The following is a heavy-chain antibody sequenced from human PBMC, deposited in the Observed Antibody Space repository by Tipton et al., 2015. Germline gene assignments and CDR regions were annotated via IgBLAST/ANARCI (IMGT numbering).Heavy chain of an antibody. J-gene: IGHJ5*02. V-gene: IGHV3-74*01. D-gene: IGHD3-10*01. CDR3: TSSHRNYGYT. Sequence: GSLRLSCAASGFTFSNYWMHWVRQAPGKGLVWVSRITSDGISTVYADSVKGRFTISRDIAKNTLYLQMNSLRAEDTAVYYCTSSHRNYGYTWGQGTLGTVSS. CDR2: ITSDGIST. CDR1: GFTFSNYW.